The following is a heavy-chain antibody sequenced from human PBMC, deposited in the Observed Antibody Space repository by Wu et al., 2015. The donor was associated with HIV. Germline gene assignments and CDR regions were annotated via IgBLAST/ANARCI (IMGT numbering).Heavy chain of an antibody. V-gene: IGHV1-18*01. Sequence: QVQLVQSGAEVKKFGASVKVSCKASGYTFTSYGISWVRQAPGQGLEWMGWISVYNGNTNYAQKFQDRVTLTTDTSTTTAYMEMRSLRSDDTAVYYCARDMGHEGRQWLVQPGAFDIWGQGTMVTVSS. J-gene: IGHJ3*02. CDR1: GYTFTSYG. CDR2: ISVYNGNT. CDR3: ARDMGHEGRQWLVQPGAFDI. D-gene: IGHD6-19*01.